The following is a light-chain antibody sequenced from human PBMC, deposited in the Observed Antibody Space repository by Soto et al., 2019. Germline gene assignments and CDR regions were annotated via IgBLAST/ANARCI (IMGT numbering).Light chain of an antibody. V-gene: IGKV3-15*01. Sequence: EVLMTQSPATLSVSPGERATLSCRASQSVSGKLAWYQQKPGQAPRLLIYDASTRATGIPARFSGSGSGTEFTLTISSLQSEDFAVYYCQQYSNSPPLTFGGGTKVDIK. J-gene: IGKJ4*01. CDR3: QQYSNSPPLT. CDR2: DAS. CDR1: QSVSGK.